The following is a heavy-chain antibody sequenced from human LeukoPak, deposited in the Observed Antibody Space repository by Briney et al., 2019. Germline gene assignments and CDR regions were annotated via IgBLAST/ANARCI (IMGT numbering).Heavy chain of an antibody. CDR2: IKHDGSEK. Sequence: GGSLRLSCAASGFTFSSYWMSWVRQAPGKGLEWAAIIKHDGSEKYYVDSVKGRFTISRDNAKNSLYLQMNSLRAEDTAVYYCARDWGQMATNRMDYWGQGTLVTVSS. CDR3: ARDWGQMATNRMDY. V-gene: IGHV3-7*01. D-gene: IGHD5-24*01. J-gene: IGHJ4*02. CDR1: GFTFSSYW.